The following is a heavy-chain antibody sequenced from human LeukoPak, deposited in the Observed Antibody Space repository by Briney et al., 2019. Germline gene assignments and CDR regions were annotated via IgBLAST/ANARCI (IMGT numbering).Heavy chain of an antibody. CDR3: ARPLHPREGRKVGYSSSWWRAFDI. CDR1: GGSFSGYY. D-gene: IGHD6-13*01. V-gene: IGHV4-34*01. CDR2: INHSGST. J-gene: IGHJ3*02. Sequence: PSETLSLTCAVYGGSFSGYYWSWIRQPPGKGLEWIGEINHSGSTNYNPSLKSRVTISVDTSKNQFSLKLSSVTAADTAVYYCARPLHPREGRKVGYSSSWWRAFDIWGQGTMVTVSS.